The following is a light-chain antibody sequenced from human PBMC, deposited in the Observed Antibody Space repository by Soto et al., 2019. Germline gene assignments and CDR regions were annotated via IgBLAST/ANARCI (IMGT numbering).Light chain of an antibody. J-gene: IGKJ4*01. V-gene: IGKV3-20*01. CDR2: GAS. CDR1: QSVSSNY. CDR3: QQYGSSPLT. Sequence: EIVLTQSPGTLSLSPGEKATLSCRASQSVSSNYLAWYQQKPGQAPRLLIYGASTRATGIPDRFSGSGSGTDFTLIISRLEPEDCAMYYCQQYGSSPLTFGGGAKVEIK.